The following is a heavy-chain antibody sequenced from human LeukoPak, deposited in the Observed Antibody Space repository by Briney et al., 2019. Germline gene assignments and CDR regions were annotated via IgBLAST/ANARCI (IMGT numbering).Heavy chain of an antibody. J-gene: IGHJ4*02. CDR2: IYTSGST. D-gene: IGHD6-13*01. Sequence: SETLSLTCTVSGGSISSYYWSWIRQPPGKGLEWIGYIYTSGSTNYNPSLKSRVTISVDTSKNQFSLKLSSVTAADTAVYYCARGRQQLARRKDFDYWGQGTLVTVSS. V-gene: IGHV4-4*09. CDR1: GGSISSYY. CDR3: ARGRQQLARRKDFDY.